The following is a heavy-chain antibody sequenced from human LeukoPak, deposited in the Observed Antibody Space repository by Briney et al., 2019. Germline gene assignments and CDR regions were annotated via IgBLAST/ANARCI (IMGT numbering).Heavy chain of an antibody. D-gene: IGHD3-22*01. CDR1: GFTFSSYW. V-gene: IGHV3-30*03. CDR3: ARGSGYLETFDY. CDR2: ISYDGSNK. J-gene: IGHJ4*02. Sequence: PGGSLRLSCAASGFTFSSYWMHWVRQAPGKGLEWVAVISYDGSNKYYADSVKGRFTISRDNSRNTLYLQMNSLRAEDTAVYYCARGSGYLETFDYWGQGTLVTVSS.